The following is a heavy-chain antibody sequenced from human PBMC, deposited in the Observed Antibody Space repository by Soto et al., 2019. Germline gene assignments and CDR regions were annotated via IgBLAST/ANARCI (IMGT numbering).Heavy chain of an antibody. CDR2: IYHSGST. CDR3: AREERKGIISWFDP. V-gene: IGHV4-30-4*08. D-gene: IGHD2-21*01. CDR1: GGSISSGGYY. Sequence: SETLSLTCTVSGGSISSGGYYWSWIRQHPGKGLEWIGYIYHSGSTYFNPSLKSRLTISVDTSKNEFSLKLTSVSAADTAVYFCAREERKGIISWFDPWGQGTPVTVSS. J-gene: IGHJ5*02.